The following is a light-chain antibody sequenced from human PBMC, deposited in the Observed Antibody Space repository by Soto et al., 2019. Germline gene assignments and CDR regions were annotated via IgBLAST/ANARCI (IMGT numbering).Light chain of an antibody. Sequence: QSVLTQPPSVSGSPGQSVAISCIGASSDIGSYDRVSWYQQPPGTSPKLIIYDVINRPSGVPDRFSGAKSGNTASLTISGLQTEDEADYYCSSFTSSSTYVFGTGTRSPS. CDR1: SSDIGSYDR. V-gene: IGLV2-18*02. CDR2: DVI. J-gene: IGLJ1*01. CDR3: SSFTSSSTYV.